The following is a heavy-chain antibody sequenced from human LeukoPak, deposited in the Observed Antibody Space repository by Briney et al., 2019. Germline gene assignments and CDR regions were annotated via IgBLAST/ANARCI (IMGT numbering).Heavy chain of an antibody. CDR3: AGYLLYDSSGYYYELGKGFAY. Sequence: GGSLRLSCAASGLIFTNYSMNWVRQAPGKGLEWVSGINWNGGSTGYADSVKGRFTISRDNAKNSLYLQMNSLRAEDTALYYCAGYLLYDSSGYYYELGKGFAYWGQGTLVTVSS. CDR2: INWNGGST. V-gene: IGHV3-20*04. CDR1: GLIFTNYS. J-gene: IGHJ4*02. D-gene: IGHD3-22*01.